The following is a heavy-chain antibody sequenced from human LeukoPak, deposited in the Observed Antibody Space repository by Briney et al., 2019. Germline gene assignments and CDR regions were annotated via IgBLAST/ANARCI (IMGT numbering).Heavy chain of an antibody. CDR3: ARGASYDSDDAFDI. D-gene: IGHD3-3*01. Sequence: PSQTLSLTCTVSGGSINSGNYYWSWIRQPAGKGLEWIGRIYTGGSTNSHPSLRTRVTISVDTSRNQFSLKLSSVTAEDTAVYYCARGASYDSDDAFDIWGQGTMVTVSS. J-gene: IGHJ3*02. CDR2: IYTGGST. CDR1: GGSINSGNYY. V-gene: IGHV4-61*02.